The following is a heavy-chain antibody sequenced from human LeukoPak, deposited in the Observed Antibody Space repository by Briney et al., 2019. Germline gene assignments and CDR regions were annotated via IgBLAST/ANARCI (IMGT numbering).Heavy chain of an antibody. J-gene: IGHJ4*02. D-gene: IGHD6-19*01. CDR1: GFTFSSYA. CDR3: ARVGSNQWLDY. V-gene: IGHV3-48*01. Sequence: GGSLRLSCAASGFTFSSYAMSWVRQAPGKGLEWVSYISGGSSTIYNADSVKGRFTISRDNAKNLLYLLMDTLRAEDTAVYYCARVGSNQWLDYWGQGTLVTVSS. CDR2: ISGGSSTI.